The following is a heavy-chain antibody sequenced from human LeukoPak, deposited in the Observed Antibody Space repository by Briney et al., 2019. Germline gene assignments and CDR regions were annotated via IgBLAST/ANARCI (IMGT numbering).Heavy chain of an antibody. D-gene: IGHD3-10*01. CDR3: ARGLYGSGSYYFDY. Sequence: ASVKVSCKASGYTFTSYDINWVRQATGQGLEWMGWMNPNSGNTGYARKFQGRVTMTRNTSISTAYMELSSLRSEDTAVYYCARGLYGSGSYYFDYWGQGTLVTVSS. CDR1: GYTFTSYD. V-gene: IGHV1-8*01. CDR2: MNPNSGNT. J-gene: IGHJ4*02.